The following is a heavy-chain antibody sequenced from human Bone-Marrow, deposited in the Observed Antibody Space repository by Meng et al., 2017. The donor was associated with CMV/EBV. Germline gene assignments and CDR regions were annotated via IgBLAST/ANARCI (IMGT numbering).Heavy chain of an antibody. CDR3: ARLSGGKKYYFDY. CDR1: GYTFTSYY. J-gene: IGHJ4*02. CDR2: INPSGGNT. V-gene: IGHV1-46*01. D-gene: IGHD3-16*02. Sequence: KASGYTFTSYYMHWVRQAPGQGLEWMGIINPSGGNTSYAQKFQGRVTMTRDTSTSTAYMELSSLRSEDTAVYYCARLSGGKKYYFDYWGQGTLVTVSS.